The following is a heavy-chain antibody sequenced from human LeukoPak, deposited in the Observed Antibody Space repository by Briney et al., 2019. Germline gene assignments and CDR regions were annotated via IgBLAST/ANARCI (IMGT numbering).Heavy chain of an antibody. CDR1: GGTFSSYA. D-gene: IGHD3-22*01. CDR3: AREDYYDSSGLIL. Sequence: SVKVSCKASGGTFSSYAISWVRQAPGQGLEWMGRIIPILGIANYAQKFQGRVTITADKSTSTAYMELSSLRPEDTAVYYCAREDYYDSSGLILWGQGTLVTVSS. CDR2: IIPILGIA. V-gene: IGHV1-69*04. J-gene: IGHJ4*02.